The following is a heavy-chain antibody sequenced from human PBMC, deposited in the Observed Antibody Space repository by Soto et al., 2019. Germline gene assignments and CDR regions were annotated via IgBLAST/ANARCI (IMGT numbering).Heavy chain of an antibody. CDR2: IYHSGNT. V-gene: IGHV4-4*02. CDR1: GGSISSSNW. D-gene: IGHD3-10*01. CDR3: ARRWGEGRVDC. Sequence: QVQLQESGPGLVKPSGTLSLTCAVSGGSISSSNWWSWVRQPPGKGLEWIGEIYHSGNTNYNPSRKRRVTMAVDKSRNQFSLKLRSVTAADTAVYYCARRWGEGRVDCWGQGTLVTVSS. J-gene: IGHJ4*02.